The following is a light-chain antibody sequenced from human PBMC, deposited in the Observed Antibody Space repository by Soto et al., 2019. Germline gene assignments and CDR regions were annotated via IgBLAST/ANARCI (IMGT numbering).Light chain of an antibody. J-gene: IGKJ1*01. CDR1: QGISSY. CDR2: AAS. Sequence: AIRMTQSPSSFSASTGDSLTITCRASQGISSYLAWYQQKPGKAPKLLIDAASTLQSGVPSRFSGSGSVTDCTLTISCLQSEDFATYYCQQYYSYPRTFGQGNKVAI. CDR3: QQYYSYPRT. V-gene: IGKV1-8*01.